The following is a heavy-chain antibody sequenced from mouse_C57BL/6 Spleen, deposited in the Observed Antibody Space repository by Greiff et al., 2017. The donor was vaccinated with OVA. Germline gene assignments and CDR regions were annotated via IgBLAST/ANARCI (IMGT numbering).Heavy chain of an antibody. CDR2: IYPSDSET. D-gene: IGHD2-4*01. CDR3: ARSRDYGGFAY. CDR1: GYTFTSYW. J-gene: IGHJ3*01. V-gene: IGHV1-61*01. Sequence: VQLQQPGAELVRPGSSVKLSCKASGYTFTSYWMDWVKQRPGQGLEWIGNIYPSDSETHYNQKFKDKATLTVDKSSSTAYMQLSSLTSEDSAVYYCARSRDYGGFAYWGQGTLVTVSA.